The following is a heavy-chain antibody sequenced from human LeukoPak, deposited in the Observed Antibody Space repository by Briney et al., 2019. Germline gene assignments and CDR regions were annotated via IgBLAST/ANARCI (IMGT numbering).Heavy chain of an antibody. D-gene: IGHD3/OR15-3a*01. CDR2: ISYDGSNK. CDR1: GFTLSSYG. J-gene: IGHJ4*02. CDR3: AKAWRDWPSDY. V-gene: IGHV3-30*18. Sequence: GRSLRLSCAASGFTLSSYGMHWVRQAPGKGLEWVAVISYDGSNKYYADSVKGRFTISRDNSKNTLYLQMDSLRAEDTAVYYCAKAWRDWPSDYWGQGTLVTVSS.